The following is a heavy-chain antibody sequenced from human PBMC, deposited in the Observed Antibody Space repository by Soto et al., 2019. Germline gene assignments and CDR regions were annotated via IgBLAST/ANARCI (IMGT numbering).Heavy chain of an antibody. CDR2: IYSGGST. CDR3: ARARSGYGSGSVAFDY. V-gene: IGHV3-53*01. J-gene: IGHJ4*02. Sequence: GGGLIQPGGSLRLSCAASGFTVSSNYMSWVRQAPGKGLEWVSVIYSGGSTYYADSVKGRFTISRDNSKNTLYLQMNSLRAEDTAVYYCARARSGYGSGSVAFDYWGQGTLVTVSS. D-gene: IGHD3-10*01. CDR1: GFTVSSNY.